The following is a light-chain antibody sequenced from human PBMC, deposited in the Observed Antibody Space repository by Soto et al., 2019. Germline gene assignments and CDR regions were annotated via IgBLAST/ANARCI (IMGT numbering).Light chain of an antibody. CDR2: EVS. J-gene: IGLJ2*01. V-gene: IGLV2-14*01. CDR1: SSDVGGYNY. Sequence: QSVLTQPASVSGSPGQSITISCTGTSSDVGGYNYVSWYQQHPGKAPKLMIYEVSYRPSGVSNRFSVSKSGNTASLTISGLQPEDEADYYCSSYTSGSTLVFGGGTKVTVL. CDR3: SSYTSGSTLV.